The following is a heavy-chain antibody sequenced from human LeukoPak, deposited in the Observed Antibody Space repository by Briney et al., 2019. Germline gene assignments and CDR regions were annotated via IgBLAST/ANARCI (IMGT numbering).Heavy chain of an antibody. CDR2: IDSSGGYM. CDR1: GFTFSSYG. J-gene: IGHJ4*02. Sequence: GGSLRLSCEASGFTFSSYGMSWVRQAPGKGLEWVSSIDSSGGYMFYADSVKGRFIISRDNAKDSLYLQMNSLRVEDTAVYYCLRGDRRDYWGQGTLVTVSS. V-gene: IGHV3-21*06. CDR3: LRGDRRDY.